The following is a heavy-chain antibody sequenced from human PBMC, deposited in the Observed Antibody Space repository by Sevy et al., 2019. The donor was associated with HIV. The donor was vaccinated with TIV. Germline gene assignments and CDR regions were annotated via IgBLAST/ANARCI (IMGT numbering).Heavy chain of an antibody. CDR1: GDTFGNYA. CDR3: ARSNPDGYNYSYYYGMDV. D-gene: IGHD1-1*01. J-gene: IGHJ6*02. Sequence: ASVKVSCKASGDTFGNYAIAWVRQAPRQGLEWMGGIIPVFGSANSAQKFQDRVTITADVSTSTAYMELRSLRSEDTAVYYCARSNPDGYNYSYYYGMDVWGQGTTVTVSS. CDR2: IIPVFGSA. V-gene: IGHV1-69*13.